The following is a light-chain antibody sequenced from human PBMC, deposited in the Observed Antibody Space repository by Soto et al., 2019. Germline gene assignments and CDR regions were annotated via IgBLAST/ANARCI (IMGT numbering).Light chain of an antibody. V-gene: IGLV2-14*01. CDR3: SSYTSSSTQV. CDR2: EVS. J-gene: IGLJ1*01. Sequence: QSVLTQPASVSGSPGQSITISCTGTSSDVGGYNYVSWYQQHPGKAPKLMIYEVSNRPSGVSNRFSGSKSGNTASLTIYGLQAEDEADYYCSSYTSSSTQVFGTGTKSPS. CDR1: SSDVGGYNY.